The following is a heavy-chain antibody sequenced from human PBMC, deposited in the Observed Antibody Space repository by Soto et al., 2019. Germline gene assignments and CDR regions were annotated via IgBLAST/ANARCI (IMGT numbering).Heavy chain of an antibody. Sequence: SETLSLTCTVSGGSISSGGYYWSWIRKHPGKGLEWIGYIYYSGSTYYNPSLKSRVTISVDTSKNQFSLKLSSVTAADTAVYYCARVFCGIVVVVAATQCGAFDIWGQGTMVTVSS. V-gene: IGHV4-31*03. CDR1: GGSISSGGYY. D-gene: IGHD2-15*01. CDR2: IYYSGST. J-gene: IGHJ3*02. CDR3: ARVFCGIVVVVAATQCGAFDI.